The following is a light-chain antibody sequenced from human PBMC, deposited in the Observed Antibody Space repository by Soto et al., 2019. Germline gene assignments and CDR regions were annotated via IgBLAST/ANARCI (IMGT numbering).Light chain of an antibody. CDR2: GAS. V-gene: IGKV3-20*01. Sequence: VVMTQSPATLSVSPGERATLSCRASQSVSNNYLAWYQQKPGQAPRLLIYGASSRATGIPDRFSGSGSGTDFTLTISRLEPEDFAVYYCQQYGSSPLFGQGTKVDIK. J-gene: IGKJ1*01. CDR3: QQYGSSPL. CDR1: QSVSNNY.